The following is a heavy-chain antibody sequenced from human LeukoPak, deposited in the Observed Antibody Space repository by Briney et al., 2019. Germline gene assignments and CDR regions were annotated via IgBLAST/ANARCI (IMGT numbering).Heavy chain of an antibody. CDR2: INSDGSST. V-gene: IGHV3-74*01. Sequence: GGSLRLSCAASGFTFSSYWMHWVRHAPGKGLVWVSRINSDGSSTSYADSVKGRFTISRDNAKNTLYLQMNSLRAEDTAVYYCARSGSYFTGDYWGQGTLVTVSS. CDR3: ARSGSYFTGDY. D-gene: IGHD1-26*01. CDR1: GFTFSSYW. J-gene: IGHJ4*02.